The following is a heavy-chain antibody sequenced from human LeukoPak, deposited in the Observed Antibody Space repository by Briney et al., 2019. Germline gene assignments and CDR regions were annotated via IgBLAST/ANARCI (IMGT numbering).Heavy chain of an antibody. J-gene: IGHJ4*02. D-gene: IGHD3-10*01. CDR1: GFTVSSNY. Sequence: PGGSLRLSCAASGFTVSSNYMSWVRQAPGKGLEWVSVIYSGGSTYYADSVKGRFTISRDHSKNTLYLQMNSLRAEDTAVYYCASSNYYGSGSLNFDYWGQGTLVTVSS. CDR3: ASSNYYGSGSLNFDY. V-gene: IGHV3-53*01. CDR2: IYSGGST.